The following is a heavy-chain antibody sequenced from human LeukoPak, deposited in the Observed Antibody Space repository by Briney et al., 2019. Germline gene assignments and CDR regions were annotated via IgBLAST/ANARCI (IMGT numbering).Heavy chain of an antibody. CDR1: GFTFSSYA. D-gene: IGHD6-19*01. CDR3: AREGSYSSGWYY. V-gene: IGHV3-74*01. Sequence: GGSLRLSCAASGFTFSSYAMHWVRQAPGKGLVWVSRINSDGSSTSYADSVKGRFTISRDNAKNTLYLQMNSLRAEDTAVYYCAREGSYSSGWYYWGQGTLVTVSS. J-gene: IGHJ4*02. CDR2: INSDGSST.